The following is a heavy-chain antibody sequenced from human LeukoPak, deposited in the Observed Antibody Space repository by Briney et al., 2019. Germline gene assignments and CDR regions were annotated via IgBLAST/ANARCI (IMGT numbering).Heavy chain of an antibody. CDR3: ARGGYYYYYMDV. Sequence: SETLSLTCAVYGGSFSGYYLSWIRQPPGKGLEWIGEINHSGSTNYNPSLKSRVTISVDTSKNQFSLKLSSVTAADTAVYYCARGGYYYYYMDVWGKGTTVTVSS. CDR1: GGSFSGYY. J-gene: IGHJ6*03. CDR2: INHSGST. V-gene: IGHV4-34*01.